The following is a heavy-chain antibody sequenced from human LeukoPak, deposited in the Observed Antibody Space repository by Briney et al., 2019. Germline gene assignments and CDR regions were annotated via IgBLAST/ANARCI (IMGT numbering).Heavy chain of an antibody. Sequence: SETLSLTCTVSGGSISSYYWSWIRQPPGKGLECIGYIYYSGSTIHNPSLKSRVTISVDTSKNQFSLKLSSVTAADTAVYYCARGFYWFDPWGQGTLVTVSS. D-gene: IGHD3-3*01. V-gene: IGHV4-59*01. CDR1: GGSISSYY. J-gene: IGHJ5*02. CDR3: ARGFYWFDP. CDR2: IYYSGST.